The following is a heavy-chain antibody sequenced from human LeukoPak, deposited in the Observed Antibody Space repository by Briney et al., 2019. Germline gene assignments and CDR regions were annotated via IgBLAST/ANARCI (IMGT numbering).Heavy chain of an antibody. V-gene: IGHV4-34*01. Sequence: SETLSLTCAVYGGSFSGYYWSWIRQPPGKGLEWIGEINHSGSTNYNPSLKRRVPISVDTSKNQFPLKLSSVTAADTAVYYCARDFYYDSSGYDYWGQGTLVTVSS. CDR3: ARDFYYDSSGYDY. J-gene: IGHJ4*02. CDR2: INHSGST. CDR1: GGSFSGYY. D-gene: IGHD3-22*01.